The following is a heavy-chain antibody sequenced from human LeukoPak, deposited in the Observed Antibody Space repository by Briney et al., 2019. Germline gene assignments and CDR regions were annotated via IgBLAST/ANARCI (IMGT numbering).Heavy chain of an antibody. D-gene: IGHD5-18*01. Sequence: ASVKVSFKASGYTFTSYAMHWVRQAPGQRLEWMGWINAGNGNTKYSQKFQGRVTITRDTSASTAYMELSSLRSEDTAVYYCAREDTAMAYFDYWGQGTLVTVSS. CDR2: INAGNGNT. CDR1: GYTFTSYA. CDR3: AREDTAMAYFDY. V-gene: IGHV1-3*01. J-gene: IGHJ4*02.